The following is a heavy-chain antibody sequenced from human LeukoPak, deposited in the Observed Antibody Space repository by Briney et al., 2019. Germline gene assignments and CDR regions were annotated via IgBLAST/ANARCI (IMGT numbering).Heavy chain of an antibody. Sequence: GGSLRLSCAASGFTFSSYGMHWVRQAPGKGLEWVAVISYDGSNKYYADSVKGRSTISRDNSKNTLYLQMNSLRAEDTAVYYCAKDSALGPADYWGQGTLVTVSS. CDR3: AKDSALGPADY. D-gene: IGHD7-27*01. CDR2: ISYDGSNK. V-gene: IGHV3-30*18. CDR1: GFTFSSYG. J-gene: IGHJ4*02.